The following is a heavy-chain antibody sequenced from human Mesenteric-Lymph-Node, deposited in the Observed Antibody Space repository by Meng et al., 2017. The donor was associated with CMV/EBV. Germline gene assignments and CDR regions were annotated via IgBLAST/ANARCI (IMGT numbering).Heavy chain of an antibody. J-gene: IGHJ4*02. CDR1: GATFRSYI. D-gene: IGHD4-11*01. CDR3: ASSTGGGLDY. Sequence: SCQASGATFRSYIIIWVRQAPGQELEWVGGIIPSFGTTGYAQDFQGRVTITSDESTRTAYMDLSSLRSEDTAVYFCASSTGGGLDYWGQGTLVTVSS. CDR2: IIPSFGTT. V-gene: IGHV1-69*01.